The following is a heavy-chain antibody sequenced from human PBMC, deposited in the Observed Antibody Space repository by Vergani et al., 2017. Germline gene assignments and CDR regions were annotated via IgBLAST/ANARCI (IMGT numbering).Heavy chain of an antibody. V-gene: IGHV3-33*06. CDR2: IWYDGSNK. D-gene: IGHD3-22*01. J-gene: IGHJ3*02. Sequence: QVQLVESGGGVVQPGRSLRLSCAASGFTFSSYGMHWARQAPGKGLEWVAVIWYDGSNKYYADSVKGRFTISRDNSKNTLYLQMNSLRAEDTAVYYCAKVAYYDSSGYYYEEDAFDIWGQGTMVTVSS. CDR1: GFTFSSYG. CDR3: AKVAYYDSSGYYYEEDAFDI.